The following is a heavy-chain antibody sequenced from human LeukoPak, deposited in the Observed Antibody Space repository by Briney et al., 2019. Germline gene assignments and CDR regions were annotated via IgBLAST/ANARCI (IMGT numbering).Heavy chain of an antibody. D-gene: IGHD5-18*01. J-gene: IGHJ6*02. V-gene: IGHV4-4*07. CDR1: GGSISTYY. Sequence: SETLTLTCAVSGGSISTYYWSWMRQPAGKGLDWVGRIYTSGSTNYNPSLKSRVTMSVDTSKNQFSLKLNSLTAADTAVYFCARESGLWPKYNYGMDVWGQGTTVTVSS. CDR2: IYTSGST. CDR3: ARESGLWPKYNYGMDV.